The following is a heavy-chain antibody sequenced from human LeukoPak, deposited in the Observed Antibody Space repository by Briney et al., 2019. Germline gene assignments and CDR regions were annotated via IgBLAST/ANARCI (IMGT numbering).Heavy chain of an antibody. J-gene: IGHJ4*02. Sequence: GGSLRLSCAVSGFTFNPYSMNWVRQAPGKGLEWISYISRDSSSIYYADSVKGRFTISRDNAKNSLYLQMNSLRDDDTAVYYCAREAGGGSYFDSWGQGTLVTVSS. V-gene: IGHV3-48*02. D-gene: IGHD1-26*01. CDR1: GFTFNPYS. CDR3: AREAGGGSYFDS. CDR2: ISRDSSSI.